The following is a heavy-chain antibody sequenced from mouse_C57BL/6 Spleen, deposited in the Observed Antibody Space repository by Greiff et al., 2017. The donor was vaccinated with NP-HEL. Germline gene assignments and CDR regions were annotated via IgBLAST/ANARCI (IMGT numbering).Heavy chain of an antibody. CDR3: ARDGWLLGYYLDY. V-gene: IGHV5-4*01. J-gene: IGHJ2*01. D-gene: IGHD2-3*01. CDR2: ISDGGSYT. Sequence: VQLKESGGGLVKPGGSLKLSCAASGFTFSSYAMSWVRQTPEKRLEWVATISDGGSYTYYPDNVKGRFTISRDNAKNNLYLQMSHLKSEDTAMYYCARDGWLLGYYLDYWGQGTTLTVSS. CDR1: GFTFSSYA.